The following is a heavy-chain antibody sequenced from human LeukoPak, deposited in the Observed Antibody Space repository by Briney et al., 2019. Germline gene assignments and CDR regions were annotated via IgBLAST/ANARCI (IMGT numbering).Heavy chain of an antibody. V-gene: IGHV3-11*01. CDR3: ARDPDYGDPD. CDR2: ITSSGTTS. J-gene: IGHJ4*02. Sequence: PGGSLRLSCTASGFTFSDHYMSWFRLSPGEGLEWLSYITSSGTTSDYADSVKGRFTISRDNAKNSMYLQMNSLRPEDTAVYYCARDPDYGDPDWGQGTLVTVSS. CDR1: GFTFSDHY. D-gene: IGHD4-17*01.